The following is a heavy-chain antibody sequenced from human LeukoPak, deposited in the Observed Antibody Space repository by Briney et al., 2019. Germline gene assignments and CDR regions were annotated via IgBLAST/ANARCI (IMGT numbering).Heavy chain of an antibody. D-gene: IGHD3-3*01. V-gene: IGHV4-59*08. CDR3: ARHGHYDFWRELYYYSYSMDV. CDR1: GGSISSYY. J-gene: IGHJ6*03. CDR2: IYYSGST. Sequence: KTSETLSLTCTVSGGSISSYYWSWIRQPPGKGLEWIGYIYYSGSTNYNPSLKSRVTISVDTSKNQFSLKMSSVTAADTAVYYCARHGHYDFWRELYYYSYSMDVWGKGTTVTVSS.